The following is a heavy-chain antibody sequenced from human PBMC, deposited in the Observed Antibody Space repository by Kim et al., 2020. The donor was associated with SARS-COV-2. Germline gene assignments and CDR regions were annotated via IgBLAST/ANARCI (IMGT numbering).Heavy chain of an antibody. CDR3: VGVTMVRGVMGGMDV. CDR1: GFTFSSYA. V-gene: IGHV3-30*04. J-gene: IGHJ6*02. D-gene: IGHD3-10*01. Sequence: GGSLRLSCAASGFTFSSYAMHWVRQAPGKGLEWVAVISYDGSNKYYADSVKGRFTISRDNSKNTLYLQMNSLRAEDTAVYYCVGVTMVRGVMGGMDVWGQGTTVTVSS. CDR2: ISYDGSNK.